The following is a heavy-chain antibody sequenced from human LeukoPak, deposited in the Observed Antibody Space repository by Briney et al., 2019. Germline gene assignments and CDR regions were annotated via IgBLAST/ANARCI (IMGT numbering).Heavy chain of an antibody. Sequence: PSETLSLTCTVSGGSITISGYYWGWIRQPPGKGLEWIAGIYYSGSTYYNPSLKSRVTISVDTSKNQLSLKLSSLTAADTAVYYCARHEYSGSYYGLSWFDPWGQGTLVTVSS. CDR1: GGSITISGYY. V-gene: IGHV4-39*01. CDR3: ARHEYSGSYYGLSWFDP. J-gene: IGHJ5*02. CDR2: IYYSGST. D-gene: IGHD1-26*01.